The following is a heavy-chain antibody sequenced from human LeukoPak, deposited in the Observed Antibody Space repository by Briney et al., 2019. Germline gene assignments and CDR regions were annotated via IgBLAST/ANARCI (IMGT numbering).Heavy chain of an antibody. J-gene: IGHJ3*01. CDR3: ARPNSGPVEAFDV. CDR2: IYYSGST. D-gene: IGHD2-15*01. V-gene: IGHV4-39*01. CDR1: GGSISSSSNY. Sequence: MTSETLSLTCTVSGGSISSSSNYWGWIRQPPGKGLEWIGSIYYSGSTYYKPSLKSRVTISVDTSKNQFSLKLSSVTAADTAVYYCARPNSGPVEAFDVWGQGTMVTVSS.